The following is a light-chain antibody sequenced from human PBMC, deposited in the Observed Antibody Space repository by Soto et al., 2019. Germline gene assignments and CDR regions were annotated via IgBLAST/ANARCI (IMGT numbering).Light chain of an antibody. CDR2: GAS. Sequence: EIVLTQSPGTLSLSPGERATLSCRASQSVSSSYLAWYQQKPGQAPRLLIYGASSRATGIPARFSGSGSGKDFTLPISRLEPEDFAVSYCQQYGSSPTFGPGTKVDIK. CDR1: QSVSSSY. V-gene: IGKV3-20*01. J-gene: IGKJ3*01. CDR3: QQYGSSPT.